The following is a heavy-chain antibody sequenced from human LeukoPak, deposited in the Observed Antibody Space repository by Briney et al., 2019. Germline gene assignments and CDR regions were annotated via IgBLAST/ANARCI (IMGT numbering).Heavy chain of an antibody. J-gene: IGHJ3*01. D-gene: IGHD4-23*01. V-gene: IGHV3-11*06. CDR1: GFTFSKYA. CDR3: ARDFPRYGGNSAFDV. Sequence: GGSLRLSCAASGFTFSKYAMSWVRQAPGKGLEWVSYISSSSSYTNYADSVKGRFTISRDNAKNSLYLQMNSLRDEDTAVYYCARDFPRYGGNSAFDVWGQGTMVTVSS. CDR2: ISSSSSYT.